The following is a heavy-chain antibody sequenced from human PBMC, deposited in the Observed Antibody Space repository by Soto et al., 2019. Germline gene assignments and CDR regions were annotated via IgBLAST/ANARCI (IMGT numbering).Heavy chain of an antibody. V-gene: IGHV5-10-1*01. CDR2: IDPSDSYT. J-gene: IGHJ6*01. D-gene: IGHD3-16*02. CDR1: GYIFTSYW. Sequence: ESLKISCKGSGYIFTSYWISWVRRMPVKGLDWMGRIDPSDSYTNYSPSFQGHVTISADKSISTAYLQWSSLKASDTAMYYCARLPWAGGLVTKDNQYYDYAWGSYRYPNELGMDVWGQGT. CDR3: ARLPWAGGLVTKDNQYYDYAWGSYRYPNELGMDV.